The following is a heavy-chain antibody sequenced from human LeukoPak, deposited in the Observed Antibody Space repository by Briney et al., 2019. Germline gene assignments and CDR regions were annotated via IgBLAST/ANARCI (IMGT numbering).Heavy chain of an antibody. CDR3: VKSDCASDGCKLLNY. CDR1: GFTFSSYA. Sequence: GGSLRLSCAASGFTFSSYAMSWVRQAPERGLEWVSRISGGGDAIRYADSVKGRFTISRDNFRNILSLQMNTLRAEDSAVYYCVKSDCASDGCKLLNYWGQGILVSVSS. CDR2: ISGGGDAI. D-gene: IGHD5-24*01. J-gene: IGHJ4*02. V-gene: IGHV3-23*01.